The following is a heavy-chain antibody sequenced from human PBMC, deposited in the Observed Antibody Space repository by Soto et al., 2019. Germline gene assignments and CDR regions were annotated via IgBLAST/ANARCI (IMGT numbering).Heavy chain of an antibody. CDR3: ARSMNHSWFDP. J-gene: IGHJ5*02. CDR2: ITPGNGNT. Sequence: ASVKVSCKASGYIFTTYTINWVRQAPGQRLEWMGWITPGNGNTKYSQNIQCRVTFTRDTSANTIYMQLSSLTSEDTAVYYCARSMNHSWFDPWGQGTLVTVSS. CDR1: GYIFTTYT. V-gene: IGHV1-3*01.